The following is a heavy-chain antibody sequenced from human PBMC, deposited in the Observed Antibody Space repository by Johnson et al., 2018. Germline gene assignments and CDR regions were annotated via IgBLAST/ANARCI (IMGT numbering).Heavy chain of an antibody. D-gene: IGHD1-1*01. Sequence: QVQLVESGGGVVQPGRSLRLSCAASGFTFSNYGMHWVRQAPGKGLEWVAVISYDGNNKYYADSVKGRFTISRDNSKNTLYLQMNSLRAEDTAVYYCARDNNWNDEGAFDIWGQGTMVTVSS. CDR1: GFTFSNYG. J-gene: IGHJ3*02. V-gene: IGHV3-30*03. CDR3: ARDNNWNDEGAFDI. CDR2: ISYDGNNK.